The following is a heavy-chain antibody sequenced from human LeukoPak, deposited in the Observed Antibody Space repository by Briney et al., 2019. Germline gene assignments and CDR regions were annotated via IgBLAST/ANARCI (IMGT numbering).Heavy chain of an antibody. CDR1: GFTFSSYA. CDR3: WVMHRYYDESGYWVQ. V-gene: IGHV3-23*01. Sequence: GGSLRLSCEASGFTFSSYAMSWVRQAPGKGLEWVSGISTNGGSTSYADSVKGRLTISRDNPRNMLYMEMNSLRAEDTAVYYCWVMHRYYDESGYWVQWGQEPLVTVST. CDR2: ISTNGGST. D-gene: IGHD3-22*01. J-gene: IGHJ4*02.